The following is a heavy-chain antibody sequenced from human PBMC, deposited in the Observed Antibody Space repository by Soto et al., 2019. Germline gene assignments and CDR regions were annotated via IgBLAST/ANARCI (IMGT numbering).Heavy chain of an antibody. Sequence: PSETLSLTCTVSGGSISSGGYYWSWIRQHPGKGLEWIGYIYYSGSTYYNPSLKSRVTISVDTSKNQFSLKLSSVTAADTAVYYCARDQEIAAAGTYDYYYHGMDVWGQGTTVTVSS. CDR1: GGSISSGGYY. D-gene: IGHD6-13*01. V-gene: IGHV4-31*03. J-gene: IGHJ6*02. CDR2: IYYSGST. CDR3: ARDQEIAAAGTYDYYYHGMDV.